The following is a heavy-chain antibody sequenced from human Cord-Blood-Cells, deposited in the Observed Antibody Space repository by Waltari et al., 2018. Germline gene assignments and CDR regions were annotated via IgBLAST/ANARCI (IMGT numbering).Heavy chain of an antibody. CDR3: ARGDWNYSFDI. V-gene: IGHV4-31*03. D-gene: IGHD1-7*01. CDR2: IYYSGGT. Sequence: VQLQESGPGLVKPSQTLSLTCTVSGGSISSGGYYWSWIRQHPGKGLEWIGYIYYSGGTYYNPSLKSRVTISVDTSKNEFSLKLSSVTAADTAVYYCARGDWNYSFDIWGQGTMVTVSS. CDR1: GGSISSGGYY. J-gene: IGHJ3*02.